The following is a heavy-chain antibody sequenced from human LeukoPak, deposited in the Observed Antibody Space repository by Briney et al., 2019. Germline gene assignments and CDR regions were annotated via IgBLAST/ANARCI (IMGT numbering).Heavy chain of an antibody. Sequence: SETLSLTCTVSGGSISNYYWSWIRQPPGKGLEWIGYIYHSGSTNYNPSLKSRVTISVDTSKNQFSLRLSSVTAADTAVYYCASHGGEFDYWGQGTLVTVSS. CDR1: GGSISNYY. CDR2: IYHSGST. J-gene: IGHJ4*02. CDR3: ASHGGEFDY. V-gene: IGHV4-59*01. D-gene: IGHD3-16*01.